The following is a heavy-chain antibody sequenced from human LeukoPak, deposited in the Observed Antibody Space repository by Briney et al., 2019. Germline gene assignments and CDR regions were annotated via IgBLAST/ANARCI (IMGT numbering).Heavy chain of an antibody. J-gene: IGHJ6*03. CDR3: ARAAGYDYMDV. V-gene: IGHV3-20*04. Sequence: GGSLRLSCAASGFTFSSYSMNWVRQAPGKGLEWVSGINWNGGSTGYADSVKGRFTISRDNAKNSLYLQMNSLRAEDTALYYCARAAGYDYMDVWGKGTTVTVSS. CDR2: INWNGGST. CDR1: GFTFSSYS.